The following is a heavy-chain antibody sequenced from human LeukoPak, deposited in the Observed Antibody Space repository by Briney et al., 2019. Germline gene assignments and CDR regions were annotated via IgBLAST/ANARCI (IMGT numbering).Heavy chain of an antibody. Sequence: GESLKISCKGSGFSFTSYWIGWVRQMPGKGLEYMGIIYPADSDTRYSPSFQGQVTISADKSISTAYLQWSSLKASDTAMYYCARHVKRSSSLYYYYYYMDVWGKGTTVTVSS. D-gene: IGHD6-6*01. CDR3: ARHVKRSSSLYYYYYYMDV. CDR2: IYPADSDT. CDR1: GFSFTSYW. J-gene: IGHJ6*03. V-gene: IGHV5-51*01.